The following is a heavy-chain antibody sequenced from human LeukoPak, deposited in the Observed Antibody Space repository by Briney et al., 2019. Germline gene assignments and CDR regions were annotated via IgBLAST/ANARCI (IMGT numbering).Heavy chain of an antibody. Sequence: PGGSLRLSCAASGLTFSSYGMHWVRQAPGKGLEWVAFIRYDGSNKYYADSVKGRFTISRDNSKNTLYLQMNSLRAEDTAVYYCAKGRYSSSRSHLDYWGQGTLVTVSS. CDR3: AKGRYSSSRSHLDY. J-gene: IGHJ4*02. D-gene: IGHD6-6*01. CDR2: IRYDGSNK. V-gene: IGHV3-30*02. CDR1: GLTFSSYG.